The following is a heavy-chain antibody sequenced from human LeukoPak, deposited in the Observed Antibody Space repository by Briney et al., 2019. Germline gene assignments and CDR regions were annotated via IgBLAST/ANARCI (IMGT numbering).Heavy chain of an antibody. V-gene: IGHV3-53*01. D-gene: IGHD3-22*01. Sequence: PGGSLRLSCAASGFNVGNNYMNWVRQAPGKGLEWVSILYSGGDTYYADSLKGRFTISRDNSKNTLYLQMNSLRAEDTAVYYCAKDRITMIVVLYAFDIWGQGTMVTVSS. CDR1: GFNVGNNY. CDR3: AKDRITMIVVLYAFDI. CDR2: LYSGGDT. J-gene: IGHJ3*02.